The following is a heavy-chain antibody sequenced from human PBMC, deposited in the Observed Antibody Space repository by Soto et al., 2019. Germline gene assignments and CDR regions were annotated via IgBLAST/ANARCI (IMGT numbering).Heavy chain of an antibody. CDR1: GYTFSSND. CDR3: ARGSGGGDLGNFDYALAV. D-gene: IGHD3-9*01. Sequence: GASVKVSCKASGYTFSSNDINWVRQAPGQGLEWMGWMNPNRGNTDYAQKFRGRVTMTTNTSISTAYMELSSLRSEDTAVYYCARGSGGGDLGNFDYALAVWGQGTTVTVSS. V-gene: IGHV1-8*01. J-gene: IGHJ6*02. CDR2: MNPNRGNT.